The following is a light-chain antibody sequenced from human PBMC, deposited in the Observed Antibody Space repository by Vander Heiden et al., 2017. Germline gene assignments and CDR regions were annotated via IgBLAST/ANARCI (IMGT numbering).Light chain of an antibody. J-gene: IGLJ3*02. V-gene: IGLV1-40*01. CDR1: ISNIGTGYD. Sequence: QSVLTPPPSGSGAPLQRVTISCTGSISNIGTGYDVHWYQQLPGTAPKLLIYGNTNRPSGVPDRFSGSKSGTSASLAITGLQAEDEADYYCQSHDSRLSALVFGGGTKLTVL. CDR3: QSHDSRLSALV. CDR2: GNT.